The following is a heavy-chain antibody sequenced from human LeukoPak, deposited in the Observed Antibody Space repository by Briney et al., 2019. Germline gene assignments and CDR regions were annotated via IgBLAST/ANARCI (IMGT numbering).Heavy chain of an antibody. V-gene: IGHV1-69*13. CDR1: GGTFSSYA. Sequence: SVKVSCKASGGTFSSYAISWVRQAPGQGLEWMGGIIPIFGTANYAQKFQGRVTITADESTSTAYMELSSLRSEDTAVYYCARAGDFWSGRYFDYWGQGALVTVSS. D-gene: IGHD3-3*01. J-gene: IGHJ4*02. CDR2: IIPIFGTA. CDR3: ARAGDFWSGRYFDY.